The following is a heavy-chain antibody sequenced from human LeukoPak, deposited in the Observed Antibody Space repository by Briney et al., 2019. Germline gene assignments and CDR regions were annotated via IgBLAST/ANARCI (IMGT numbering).Heavy chain of an antibody. D-gene: IGHD2-2*01. CDR1: GFPFSSYW. V-gene: IGHV3-7*01. J-gene: IGHJ6*03. CDR2: IKQDGSEK. Sequence: GSLRLSFAASGFPFSSYWMSWVRPAPGKGLEWVANIKQDGSEKYYVDFVKGRFTISRDNAKNSLYLQMNSLRAEDTAVYYCARGTKAGYYMDVWGKGTTVTVSS. CDR3: ARGTKAGYYMDV.